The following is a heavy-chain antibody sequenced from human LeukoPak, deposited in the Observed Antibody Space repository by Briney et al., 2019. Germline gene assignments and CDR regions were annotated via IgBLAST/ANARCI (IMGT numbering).Heavy chain of an antibody. Sequence: GGSLRLSCAASRFTFSTYSMNWCRQAPGKGLEWVSSISSSSIYIYYADSVKGRFTISRDNAKNSLHLQMNSLRAEDTAVYYCARMAIDAFDIWGQGTMVTVSS. CDR2: ISSSSIYI. V-gene: IGHV3-21*06. CDR1: RFTFSTYS. D-gene: IGHD5-24*01. CDR3: ARMAIDAFDI. J-gene: IGHJ3*02.